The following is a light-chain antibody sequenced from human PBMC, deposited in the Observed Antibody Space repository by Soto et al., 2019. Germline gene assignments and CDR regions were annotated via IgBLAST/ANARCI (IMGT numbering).Light chain of an antibody. CDR1: QSISSTF. V-gene: IGKV3-20*01. CDR3: HHYERSWT. CDR2: GAS. J-gene: IGKJ1*01. Sequence: EIVLTQSPGTLSLSPGERATLSCRASQSISSTFLAWYQHKPGQAPKVVLYGASRRATGLPDGFSGSVSGTDFTLTISRLEPEDFAVYYCHHYERSWTCGQGTKVEMK.